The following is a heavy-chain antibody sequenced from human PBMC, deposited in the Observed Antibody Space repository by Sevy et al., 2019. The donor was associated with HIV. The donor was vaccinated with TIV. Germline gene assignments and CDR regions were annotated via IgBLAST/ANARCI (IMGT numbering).Heavy chain of an antibody. Sequence: GGSLRLSCSASGFRLYTYAMHWVRQAPGKGLEWVSVISSTGNFESYAASVKGRFTISKDNSKNTVSLQMNSLRPEDTAMYYCARDAGYTTKFHPLHWGQGTLVTVSS. D-gene: IGHD5-12*01. CDR2: ISSTGNFE. CDR1: GFRLYTYA. V-gene: IGHV3-30*04. J-gene: IGHJ4*02. CDR3: ARDAGYTTKFHPLH.